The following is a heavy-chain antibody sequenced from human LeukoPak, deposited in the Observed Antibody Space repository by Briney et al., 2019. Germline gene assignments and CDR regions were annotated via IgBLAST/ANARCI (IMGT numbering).Heavy chain of an antibody. Sequence: PGGSLRLSCAASGFTFSNYWVHWVRQAPGMGLVWVSRINPDGTTTSYADSVKGRFTISRDNAKRSLVLQMNSLRAEDTAVYYCVRAHGTYAPLGYWGQGTLVTVSS. CDR2: INPDGTTT. CDR1: GFTFSNYW. CDR3: VRAHGTYAPLGY. D-gene: IGHD2-2*01. J-gene: IGHJ4*02. V-gene: IGHV3-74*01.